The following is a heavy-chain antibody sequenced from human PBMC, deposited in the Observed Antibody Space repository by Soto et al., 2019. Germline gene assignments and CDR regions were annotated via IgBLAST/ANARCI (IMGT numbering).Heavy chain of an antibody. J-gene: IGHJ4*02. CDR1: GYTFTSYA. V-gene: IGHV1-3*01. CDR2: INAGNGNT. CDR3: AREAITMVRGVTSFF. Sequence: QVQLAQSGAEVKKPGASVKVSCKASGYTFTSYAMHWVRQAPGQRLEWMGWINAGNGNTKYSQKFQGRVTITRDTSASTAYMELSSLRAEDTAVYYCAREAITMVRGVTSFFWGQGTLVTVSS. D-gene: IGHD3-10*01.